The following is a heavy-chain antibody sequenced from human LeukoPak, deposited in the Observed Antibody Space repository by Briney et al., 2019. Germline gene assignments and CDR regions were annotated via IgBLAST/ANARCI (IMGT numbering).Heavy chain of an antibody. V-gene: IGHV1-18*01. D-gene: IGHD2-2*01. CDR2: ISAYNGNT. CDR3: ARVVQAAIRNWFDP. Sequence: ASVKVSCKASGYTFTSYGISWVRQAPGQGLEWMGWISAYNGNTNYAQKLQGRVTMTTDTSTSTAYMELRSLRSDDTAVYYCARVVQAAIRNWFDPWGQGTLVTVSS. J-gene: IGHJ5*02. CDR1: GYTFTSYG.